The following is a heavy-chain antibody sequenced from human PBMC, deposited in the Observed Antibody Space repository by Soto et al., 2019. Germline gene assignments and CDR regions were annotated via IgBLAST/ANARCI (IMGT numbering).Heavy chain of an antibody. CDR1: GFTFSSYA. CDR2: ISYDGSNK. Sequence: PGGSLRLSCAASGFTFSSYAMHWVRQAPGKGLEWVAVISYDGSNKYYADSVKGRFTISRDNSKNTLYLQMNSLRAEDTAVYYCARLQLEDIVLVPAAMGYYYYGMDVWGQGTTVTVSS. V-gene: IGHV3-30-3*01. CDR3: ARLQLEDIVLVPAAMGYYYYGMDV. J-gene: IGHJ6*02. D-gene: IGHD2-2*01.